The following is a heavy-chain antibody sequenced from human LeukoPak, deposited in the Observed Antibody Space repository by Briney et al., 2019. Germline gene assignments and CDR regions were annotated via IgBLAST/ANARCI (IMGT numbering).Heavy chain of an antibody. D-gene: IGHD3-3*01. CDR3: ARDTPTIFGVSFDI. V-gene: IGHV4-59*01. J-gene: IGHJ3*02. Sequence: SETLSLTCTVSGGSISSYYWSWIRQPPGKGLEWIGYIYYSGSTNYNPSLKSRVTISVDTSKNQFSLKLSSVTAADTAVYYCARDTPTIFGVSFDIWGQGTMVTVSS. CDR2: IYYSGST. CDR1: GGSISSYY.